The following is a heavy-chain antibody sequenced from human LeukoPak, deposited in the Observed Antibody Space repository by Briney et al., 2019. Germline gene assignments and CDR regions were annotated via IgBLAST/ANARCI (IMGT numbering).Heavy chain of an antibody. Sequence: GGSLRLPCAASGFTFSSYSMNWVRQAPGKGLEWVSSISSSSSYIYYADSVKGRFTISRDNAKNSLYLQMNSLRAEDTAVYYCARDLFEVPAPFDYWGQGTLVTVSS. D-gene: IGHD2-2*01. V-gene: IGHV3-21*01. CDR2: ISSSSSYI. J-gene: IGHJ4*02. CDR1: GFTFSSYS. CDR3: ARDLFEVPAPFDY.